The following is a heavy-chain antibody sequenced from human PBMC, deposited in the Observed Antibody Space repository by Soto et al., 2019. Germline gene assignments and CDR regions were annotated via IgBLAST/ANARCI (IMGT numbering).Heavy chain of an antibody. CDR2: ISSRSSTI. Sequence: VSLRLSCAASGFTFSSSGMSWVRQAPGKGLEWVSYISSRSSTIYYADSVKGRFTISRDNAKNSLYLQMNSLRDEDTAVYFCASDRYSSGLNYYWGQGTLVTVSS. CDR3: ASDRYSSGLNYY. V-gene: IGHV3-48*02. CDR1: GFTFSSSG. D-gene: IGHD6-19*01. J-gene: IGHJ4*02.